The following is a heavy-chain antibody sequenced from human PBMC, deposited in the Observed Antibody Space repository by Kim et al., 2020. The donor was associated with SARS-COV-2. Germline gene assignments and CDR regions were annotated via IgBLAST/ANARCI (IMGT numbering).Heavy chain of an antibody. J-gene: IGHJ4*02. CDR3: ARQSPRDYFDY. V-gene: IGHV4-61*07. CDR2: T. Sequence: TNYNPSLKSRVTISVDTSKNQFSLKLSSVTAADTAVYYCARQSPRDYFDYWGQGTLVTVSS.